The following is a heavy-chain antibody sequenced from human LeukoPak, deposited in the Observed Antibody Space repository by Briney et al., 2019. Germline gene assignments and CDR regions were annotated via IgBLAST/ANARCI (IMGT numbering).Heavy chain of an antibody. CDR3: ARVEERLAPTHLGQGEYFYNYYMDV. J-gene: IGHJ6*03. V-gene: IGHV3-11*01. Sequence: GGSLRLSCAASGFTFSDYFLTWIRQAPGKGLEWLSFISSSSVNISYADSVKGRFTISRDNAENSLYLQMNSLRAADTAVYYCARVEERLAPTHLGQGEYFYNYYMDVWGKGTTVIVSS. D-gene: IGHD1-26*01. CDR1: GFTFSDYF. CDR2: ISSSSVNI.